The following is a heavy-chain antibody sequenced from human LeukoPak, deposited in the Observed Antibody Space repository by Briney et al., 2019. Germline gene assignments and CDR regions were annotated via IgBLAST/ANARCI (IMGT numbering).Heavy chain of an antibody. CDR1: GFTFSYYR. D-gene: IGHD1-26*01. CDR3: ARDGYSGTSSLGY. V-gene: IGHV3-48*02. Sequence: GGSLRLSCAASGFTFSYYRMNWVRQAPGKGLEWVSYISSSSSYIYYADSVKGRFTISRDNAKNSLYLQMDSLRDEDTAVYYCARDGYSGTSSLGYWGQGTLVTVSS. J-gene: IGHJ4*02. CDR2: ISSSSSYI.